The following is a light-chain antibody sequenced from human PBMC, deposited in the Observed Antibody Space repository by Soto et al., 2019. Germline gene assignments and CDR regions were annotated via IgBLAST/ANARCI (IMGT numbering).Light chain of an antibody. CDR3: QSYDSSLSVV. CDR1: SSNFGAGYD. J-gene: IGLJ2*01. V-gene: IGLV1-40*01. CDR2: GDS. Sequence: QSVLTQPPSVSGAPGQRVTISCTGSSSNFGAGYDVHWYQQFPGTAPQILIYGDSRRPSGVPDRFSGSKSGTSASLAITGLQAEDEADYYCQSYDSSLSVVFGGGTKLTVL.